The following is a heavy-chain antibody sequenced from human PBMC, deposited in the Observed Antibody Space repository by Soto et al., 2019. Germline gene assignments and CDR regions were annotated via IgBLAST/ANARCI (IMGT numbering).Heavy chain of an antibody. D-gene: IGHD4-17*01. CDR1: GFTFSSYA. CDR3: AKRTVGWYFDL. V-gene: IGHV3-23*01. J-gene: IGHJ2*01. CDR2: ISGSGGST. Sequence: EVQLLESGGGLVQPGGSLRLSCAASGFTFSSYAMNWVRQAPGKGLEWVSVISGSGGSTYYADAVKGRFTISRDNSKNTLYLQMNSLGAEDTAGYYCAKRTVGWYFDLWGRGTLVTVSS.